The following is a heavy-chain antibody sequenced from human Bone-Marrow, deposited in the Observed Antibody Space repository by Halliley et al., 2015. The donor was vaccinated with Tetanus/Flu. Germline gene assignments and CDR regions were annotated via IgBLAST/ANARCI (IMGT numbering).Heavy chain of an antibody. CDR3: AASPRSDWARGGTYCDP. CDR2: AYYSGST. D-gene: IGHD3-16*01. CDR1: GDSIGITNW. V-gene: IGHV4-4*02. J-gene: IGHJ5*02. Sequence: TLSLTCAVSGDSIGITNWWTWVRQPPGKGLEWIGEAYYSGSTNYNPSLKSRVAISVDKSKNQFSLKLTSMTAADTAVYYCAASPRSDWARGGTYCDPWGQGILVLVSS.